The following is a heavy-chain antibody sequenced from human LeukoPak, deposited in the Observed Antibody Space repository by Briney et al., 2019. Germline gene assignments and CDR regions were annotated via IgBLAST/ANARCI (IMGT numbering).Heavy chain of an antibody. CDR2: ISGSGGST. CDR3: AKDLAADRPVVY. V-gene: IGHV3-23*01. CDR1: GFTFSSYS. D-gene: IGHD6-6*01. Sequence: GGSLRLSCAASGFTFSSYSMTWVRLAPGKGLEWVSSISGSGGSTYYADSVKGRFTISRDNSKNTLYLQMNSLRAEDTAVYYCAKDLAADRPVVYWGQGNLVTVSS. J-gene: IGHJ4*02.